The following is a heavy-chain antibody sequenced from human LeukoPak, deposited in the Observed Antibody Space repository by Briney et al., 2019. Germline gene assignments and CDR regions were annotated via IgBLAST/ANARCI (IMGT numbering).Heavy chain of an antibody. CDR1: GGSINSHY. Sequence: WETLSLTCSVAGGSINSHYWSWIRQHPGKRLEWIGYIFNTGNTNYNPSLASRVTMSVDTSRAQFFLRLSPVTAADTAIYYCASRPADTTWYGVFDYWSQGTLVTVSS. CDR3: ASRPADTTWYGVFDY. J-gene: IGHJ4*02. V-gene: IGHV4-59*11. CDR2: IFNTGNT. D-gene: IGHD3-10*01.